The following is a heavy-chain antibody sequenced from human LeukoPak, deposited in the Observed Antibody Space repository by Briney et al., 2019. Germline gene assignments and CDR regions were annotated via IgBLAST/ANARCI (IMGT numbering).Heavy chain of an antibody. CDR2: ISSSGSTI. J-gene: IGHJ6*03. D-gene: IGHD5-18*01. V-gene: IGHV3-48*03. CDR1: GFTFSSYE. Sequence: GGSLRLSCAASGFTFSSYEMNWVRQAPGKGLEWVSYISSSGSTIYYADSVKGRFTISRDNDKNSLYLQMNSLRAEDTAVYYCARDSRYGYGYYYYYMDVWGKGTTVTISS. CDR3: ARDSRYGYGYYYYYMDV.